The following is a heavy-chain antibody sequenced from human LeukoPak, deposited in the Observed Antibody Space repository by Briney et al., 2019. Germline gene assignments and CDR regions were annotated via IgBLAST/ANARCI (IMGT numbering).Heavy chain of an antibody. CDR3: ARDRGRDYGGNSPLY. CDR1: GFTFSSYS. D-gene: IGHD4-17*01. V-gene: IGHV3-21*01. Sequence: GGSLRLSCAASGFTFSSYSMNWVRQAPGKGLEWVSSISSSSSYIYYPDSVKGRFTISRDNAKNSLYLQMNSLRAEDTAVYYCARDRGRDYGGNSPLYWGQGTLVTVSS. J-gene: IGHJ4*02. CDR2: ISSSSSYI.